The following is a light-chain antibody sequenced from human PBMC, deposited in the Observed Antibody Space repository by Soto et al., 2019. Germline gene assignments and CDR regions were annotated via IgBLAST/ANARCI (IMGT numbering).Light chain of an antibody. V-gene: IGKV1-39*01. J-gene: IGKJ1*01. Sequence: DIQMTQSPPSLSASVGDRVTITCRASQTISENLNWYQQKPGKAPKFLIYGASSLQSGVPSRFSGSGSGTEFTLTISNLQPEDFATYYCHSAPRTFGQGTKVDIK. CDR2: GAS. CDR1: QTISEN. CDR3: HSAPRT.